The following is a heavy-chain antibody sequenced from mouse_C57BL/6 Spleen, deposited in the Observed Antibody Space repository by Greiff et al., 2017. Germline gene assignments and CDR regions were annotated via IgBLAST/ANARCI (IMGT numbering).Heavy chain of an antibody. CDR3: ARGDYGSSYGFAY. J-gene: IGHJ3*01. V-gene: IGHV1-81*01. Sequence: QVQLQQSGAELARPGASVKLSCKASGYTFTSYGISWVKQRTGQGLEWIGEIYPRSGNTYYNEKFKGKATLTADKSSSTAYMELRSLTSEDSAVYFCARGDYGSSYGFAYWGQGTLVTVSA. D-gene: IGHD1-1*01. CDR1: GYTFTSYG. CDR2: IYPRSGNT.